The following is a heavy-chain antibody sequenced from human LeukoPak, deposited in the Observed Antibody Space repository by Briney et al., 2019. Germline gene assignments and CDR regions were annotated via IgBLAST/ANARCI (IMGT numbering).Heavy chain of an antibody. CDR2: IIPILGIT. D-gene: IGHD2-15*01. J-gene: IGHJ4*01. CDR3: ASPRLRDMVSSLDH. CDR1: GGTFRNIA. V-gene: IGHV1-69*04. Sequence: SVKVSCKASGGTFRNIAIIWVRQAPGQGLEWMGRIIPILGITKYAQQFQGRVTFTADKSTNTAYMDLTSLRSEDTALYFCASPRLRDMVSSLDHWGQGTLVTVSS.